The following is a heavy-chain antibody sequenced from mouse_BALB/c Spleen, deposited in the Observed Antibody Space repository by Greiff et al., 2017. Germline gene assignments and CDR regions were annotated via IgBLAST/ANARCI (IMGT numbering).Heavy chain of an antibody. CDR3: ARDIGNLYFDV. V-gene: IGHV5-6-3*01. Sequence: EVKVVESGGGLVQPGGSLKLSCAASGFTFSSYGMSWVRQTPDKRLELVATINSNGGSTYYPDSVKGRFTISRDNAKNTLYLQMSSLKSEDTAMYYCARDIGNLYFDVWGAGTTVTVSS. CDR1: GFTFSSYG. D-gene: IGHD2-1*01. CDR2: INSNGGST. J-gene: IGHJ1*01.